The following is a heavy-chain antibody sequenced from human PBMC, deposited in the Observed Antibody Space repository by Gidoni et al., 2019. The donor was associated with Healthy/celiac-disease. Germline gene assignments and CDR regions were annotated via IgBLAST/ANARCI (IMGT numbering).Heavy chain of an antibody. CDR3: AIAVAGTSWFDP. D-gene: IGHD6-19*01. J-gene: IGHJ5*02. CDR2: ITPNSGGT. CDR1: GYTFTGYY. Sequence: QVQLVQSGAEVKKPGASVKVSCKASGYTFTGYYMHWVRPAPGQGLEWMGWITPNSGGTNYAQTFQGWVTMTRDTSISTAYMELSRLRSDDTAVYYCAIAVAGTSWFDPWGQGTLVTVSS. V-gene: IGHV1-2*04.